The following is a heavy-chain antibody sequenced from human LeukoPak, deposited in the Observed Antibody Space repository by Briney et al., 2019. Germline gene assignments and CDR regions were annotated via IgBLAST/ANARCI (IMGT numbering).Heavy chain of an antibody. CDR2: INHSGST. CDR1: GFTFSSYA. V-gene: IGHV4-34*01. J-gene: IGHJ4*02. CDR3: ASKGGIAAAGFY. D-gene: IGHD6-13*01. Sequence: GSLRLSCAASGFTFSSYAMSWIRQPPGKGLEWIGEINHSGSTNYNPSLKSRVTISVDTSKNQFSLKLSSVTAADTAVYYCASKGGIAAAGFYWGQGTLVTVSS.